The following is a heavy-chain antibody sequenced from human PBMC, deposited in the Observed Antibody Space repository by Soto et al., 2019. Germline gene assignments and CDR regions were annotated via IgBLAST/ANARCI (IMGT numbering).Heavy chain of an antibody. CDR1: GGSFSTSS. D-gene: IGHD7-27*01. J-gene: IGHJ4*02. V-gene: IGHV1-69*01. CDR2: IIPIFSKT. CDR3: ARDVVRSTGGDS. Sequence: QVQLVQSGAQVTEPGTSVKVSCRASGGSFSTSSFVWVRQGPGQGLEWMGGIIPIFSKTNVAPKFQDRITVTADESTRTVYIELSILRSADTAIYYCARDVVRSTGGDSGGQGTLVTVSS.